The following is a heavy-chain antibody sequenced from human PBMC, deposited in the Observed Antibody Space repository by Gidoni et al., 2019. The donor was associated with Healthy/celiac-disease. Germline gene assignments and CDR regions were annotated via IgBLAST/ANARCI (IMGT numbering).Heavy chain of an antibody. CDR3: ATDPSTSFDY. J-gene: IGHJ4*02. Sequence: QVQLVESGGGVVQPGRSLRLSCAASGFTFRSYAMHWVRQAPGKGLEWVAVISYDGSNKDYGDSVKGRFTISRDNSRNTLYLQMNSLRAEDTAVYYCATDPSTSFDYWGQGTLVTISS. CDR2: ISYDGSNK. V-gene: IGHV3-30-3*01. CDR1: GFTFRSYA.